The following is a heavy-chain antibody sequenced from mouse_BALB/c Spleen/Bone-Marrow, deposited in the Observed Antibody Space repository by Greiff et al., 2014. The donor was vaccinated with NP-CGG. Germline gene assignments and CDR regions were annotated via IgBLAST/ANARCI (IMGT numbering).Heavy chain of an antibody. D-gene: IGHD4-1*01. Sequence: QVQLQQSGAELVKPGTSVKLSCKASGYTFTTYYMYWVKQRPGQGLEWIGEINPNNGGTNFKEKFKGKATLTVDKSSSTAYMQLSSLTSEDSAVYYCTRGRTWDFDYWGQGTTLTVSS. CDR3: TRGRTWDFDY. V-gene: IGHV1S81*02. CDR2: INPNNGGT. CDR1: GYTFTTYY. J-gene: IGHJ2*01.